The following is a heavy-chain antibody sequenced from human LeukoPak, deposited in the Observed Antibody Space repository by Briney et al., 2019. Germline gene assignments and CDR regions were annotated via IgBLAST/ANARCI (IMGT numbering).Heavy chain of an antibody. D-gene: IGHD3-10*01. CDR2: ISYDGSDK. V-gene: IGHV3-30*18. Sequence: VXXXPDXXXXWVAVISYDGSDKHFADSVKGRFTISRDNSKNTLYLQMNSLRAEDTAVYYCAKSGGPYYFDYWGQGTPVTVSS. J-gene: IGHJ4*02. CDR3: AKSGGPYYFDY.